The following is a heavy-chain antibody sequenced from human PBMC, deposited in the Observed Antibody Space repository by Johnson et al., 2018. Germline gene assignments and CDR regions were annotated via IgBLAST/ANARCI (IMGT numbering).Heavy chain of an antibody. CDR3: ASIHGWALDG. V-gene: IGHV3-21*01. Sequence: VQLVQSGGGLVKPGGSLRLSCVASGFTFSSYSMNWVRQAPGKGLEWVSIIDKSSTKIYHADSVKGRFTTSRDNAKNSLYLKMNSLGDEETAVYYCASIHGWALDGWGKGTTVTVSS. D-gene: IGHD3-10*01. CDR1: GFTFSSYS. J-gene: IGHJ6*04. CDR2: IDKSSTKI.